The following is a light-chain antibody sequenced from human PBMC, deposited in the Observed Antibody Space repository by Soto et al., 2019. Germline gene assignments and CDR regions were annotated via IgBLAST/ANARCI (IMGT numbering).Light chain of an antibody. Sequence: DIQMTQSPSSLSASVGDRVTITCQASQDISNYLNWYQQKPGKAPKLLIYDASNLETGVPSRFSGSGSGTDFTFTISSLQPEDIATYYCQQYDNRPQNTFGQGTNLEIK. CDR1: QDISNY. CDR3: QQYDNRPQNT. CDR2: DAS. J-gene: IGKJ2*01. V-gene: IGKV1-33*01.